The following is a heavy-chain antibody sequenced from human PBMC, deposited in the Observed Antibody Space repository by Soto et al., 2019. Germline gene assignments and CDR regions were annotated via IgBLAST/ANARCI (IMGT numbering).Heavy chain of an antibody. D-gene: IGHD3-3*01. Sequence: QVQLQESGPGLVKPSQTLSLTRTVSGGSISSGDYYWSWIRQPPGKGLEWIGYIYYSGSTYYNPSLKSRVTISVDTSKNHFSLKLSSVTAADTAVYYCARSLPPIFGVVFSFDPWGQGTLVTVSS. V-gene: IGHV4-30-4*01. CDR2: IYYSGST. CDR3: ARSLPPIFGVVFSFDP. CDR1: GGSISSGDYY. J-gene: IGHJ5*02.